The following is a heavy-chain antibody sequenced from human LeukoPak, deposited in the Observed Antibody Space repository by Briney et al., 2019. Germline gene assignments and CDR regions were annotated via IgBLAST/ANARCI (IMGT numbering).Heavy chain of an antibody. D-gene: IGHD3-10*01. CDR3: ARVTTSGSYKFDN. CDR2: ISGSGGST. CDR1: GFTFDNYA. Sequence: PGGSLRLSCAASGFTFDNYAMSWVRQAPGKGLEWVSTISGSGGSTYYADSVKGRFTISRDNSKNTLYLQMNSLRAEDTAVYYCARVTTSGSYKFDNWGQGTLVTVSS. V-gene: IGHV3-23*01. J-gene: IGHJ4*02.